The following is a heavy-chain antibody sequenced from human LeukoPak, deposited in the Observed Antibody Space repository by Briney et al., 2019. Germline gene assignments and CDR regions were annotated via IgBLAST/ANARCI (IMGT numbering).Heavy chain of an antibody. CDR2: ISAYNGNT. CDR1: GYTFTSYG. V-gene: IGHV1-18*01. CDR3: ARESYYDSSGYYNMDV. J-gene: IGHJ6*03. D-gene: IGHD3-22*01. Sequence: ASVKVSCKASGYTFTSYGISWVRQAPGQGLEWMGWISAYNGNTNYAQKLQGRVTMTTDTSTSTAYMELSRLRSDDTAVYYCARESYYDSSGYYNMDVWGKGTTVTVSS.